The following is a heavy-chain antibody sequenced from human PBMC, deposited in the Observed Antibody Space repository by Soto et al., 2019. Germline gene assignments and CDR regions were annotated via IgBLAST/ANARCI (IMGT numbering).Heavy chain of an antibody. J-gene: IGHJ4*02. Sequence: VQLVESGGGVVQPGRSLRLSCAASGFTFSSYGMHWVRQAPGKGLEWVAVISFDGSSKYYADSVKGRFTISRDNSKSTLYLQMNSLRAEDTAVYYCAKSGLVGATWVDYWGQGTLVTVSS. V-gene: IGHV3-30*18. D-gene: IGHD1-26*01. CDR1: GFTFSSYG. CDR2: ISFDGSSK. CDR3: AKSGLVGATWVDY.